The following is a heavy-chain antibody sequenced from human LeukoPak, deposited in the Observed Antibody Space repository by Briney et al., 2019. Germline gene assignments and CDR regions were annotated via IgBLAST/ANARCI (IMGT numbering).Heavy chain of an antibody. CDR2: INGGGTT. J-gene: IGHJ6*02. CDR3: GSAPQYYYFGISV. V-gene: IGHV3-66*01. CDR1: GFTFSSYE. Sequence: GGSLRLSCAASGFTFSSYEMNWVRQAPGKGLEWVSVINGGGTTHYSDSVKGRSTISRDNYKKTMWLQMNSMRGEDKAVYYCGSAPQYYYFGISVWGQASTVTVSS.